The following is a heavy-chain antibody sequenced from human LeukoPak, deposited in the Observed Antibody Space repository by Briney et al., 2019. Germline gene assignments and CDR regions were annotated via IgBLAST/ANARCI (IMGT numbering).Heavy chain of an antibody. J-gene: IGHJ4*02. CDR2: IYYSGST. V-gene: IGHV4-31*03. Sequence: SETLSLTCTVSGGSISSGGYYWSWIRQHPGKGLEWIGYIYYSGSTYYNPPLKSRVTISVDTSKNRFSLKLSSVTAADTAVYYCAREAVRGPNYFDYWGQGTLVTVSS. D-gene: IGHD3-16*01. CDR3: AREAVRGPNYFDY. CDR1: GGSISSGGYY.